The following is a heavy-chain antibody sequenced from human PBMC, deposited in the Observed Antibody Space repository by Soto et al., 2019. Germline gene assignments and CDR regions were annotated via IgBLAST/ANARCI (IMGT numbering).Heavy chain of an antibody. Sequence: QVQLVESGGGVVQPGASLTLSCAASGFRFSCFGMHWVRQAPGKGLEWVAVISFDASEKFYVDSVKGRFSISRDDSHSKVFLQMNSLRREDTGVYYCARDLGGYVHLWDKSNYWGQGTLVNVS. J-gene: IGHJ1*01. CDR3: ARDLGGYVHLWDKSNY. V-gene: IGHV3-30*04. D-gene: IGHD5-12*01. CDR2: ISFDASEK. CDR1: GFRFSCFG.